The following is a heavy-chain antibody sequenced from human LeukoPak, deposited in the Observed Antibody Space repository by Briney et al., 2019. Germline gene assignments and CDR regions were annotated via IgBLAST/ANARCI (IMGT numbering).Heavy chain of an antibody. CDR1: GFTFSGYA. V-gene: IGHV3-21*01. CDR3: ARDSGSYYELYYFDH. Sequence: PGGSLRLSCAASGFTFSGYAMNWVRQAPGERLEWVSSISRSGTYIYYADSVKGRFTVSRDNAKNSLYLQMNSLRPDDTAMYYCARDSGSYYELYYFDHWGQGTLVTVS. J-gene: IGHJ4*02. D-gene: IGHD1-26*01. CDR2: ISRSGTYI.